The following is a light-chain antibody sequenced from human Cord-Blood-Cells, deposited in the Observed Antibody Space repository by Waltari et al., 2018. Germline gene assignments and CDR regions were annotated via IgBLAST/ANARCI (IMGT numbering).Light chain of an antibody. CDR3: QAWDSSTVV. CDR2: QDS. V-gene: IGLV3-1*01. CDR1: KLGDKY. Sequence: SYELTQPHSVSVSPGQTASITCPGDKLGDKYACWYQQKPGQSPVLGIYQDSKRPSGIPVRVAGSNSGNTARLTISGTQARDESEYYCQAWDSSTVVFGGGTKLAVL. J-gene: IGLJ2*01.